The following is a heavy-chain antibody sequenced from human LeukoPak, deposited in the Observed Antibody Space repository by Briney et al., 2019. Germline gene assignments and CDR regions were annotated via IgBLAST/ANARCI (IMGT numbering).Heavy chain of an antibody. J-gene: IGHJ4*02. CDR2: MNSTSGNT. CDR1: GYTFTSSN. D-gene: IGHD3-22*01. CDR3: ARVTGSNSYYRSLGH. V-gene: IGHV1-8*01. Sequence: ASVKVSCKTSGYTFTSSNINWVRQATGQGLEWMGWMNSTSGNTGYAQKFQGRVTMTRDTSISTAYMELSSLISEDTAVYYCARVTGSNSYYRSLGHWGQGTLVTVSS.